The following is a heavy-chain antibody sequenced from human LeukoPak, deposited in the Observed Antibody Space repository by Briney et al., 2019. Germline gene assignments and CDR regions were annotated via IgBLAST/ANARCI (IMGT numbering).Heavy chain of an antibody. Sequence: ASVKVSCKASGYTFTGYYMHWVRQAPGQGLEWMGWVNPNSGGTNYALKFQGRVTMTRDTSASTAYMEVSRLRSDDTAVYYCARGPGRGRFDYWGQGTLVTVSS. J-gene: IGHJ4*02. CDR1: GYTFTGYY. D-gene: IGHD1-14*01. CDR2: VNPNSGGT. V-gene: IGHV1-2*02. CDR3: ARGPGRGRFDY.